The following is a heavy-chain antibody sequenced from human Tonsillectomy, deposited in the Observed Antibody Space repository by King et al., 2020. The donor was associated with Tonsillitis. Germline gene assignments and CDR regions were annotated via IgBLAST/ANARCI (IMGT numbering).Heavy chain of an antibody. V-gene: IGHV3-66*01. J-gene: IGHJ4*02. CDR3: ARAPVDTAPSY. Sequence: VQLVESGGGLVQPGGSLRLSCAASGFTVSTNYMSWVRQAPGKGLEWVSVIYSGATTSYADSVKGRFTLSRDNSKNTVYLQMKSLRADDTAVYYCARAPVDTAPSYWGQGTLVTVSS. CDR2: IYSGATT. D-gene: IGHD5-18*01. CDR1: GFTVSTNY.